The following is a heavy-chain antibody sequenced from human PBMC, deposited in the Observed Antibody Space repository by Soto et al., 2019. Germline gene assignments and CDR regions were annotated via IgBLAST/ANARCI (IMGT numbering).Heavy chain of an antibody. D-gene: IGHD3-10*01. Sequence: QVQLVQSGAEEKKPGASVKVSCKASGYTFTDYSMHWVRQDPGQRLEWMGWIHGNNGNTRYSQNFQGRVTITRDTSASTDYMELGSLTSEDTAVYYCARPMNYNDYLDYWGQGTLVTVSS. CDR1: GYTFTDYS. CDR3: ARPMNYNDYLDY. CDR2: IHGNNGNT. J-gene: IGHJ4*02. V-gene: IGHV1-3*05.